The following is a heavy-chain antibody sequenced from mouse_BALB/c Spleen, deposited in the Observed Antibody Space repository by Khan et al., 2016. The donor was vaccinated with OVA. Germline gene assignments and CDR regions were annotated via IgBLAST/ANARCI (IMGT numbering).Heavy chain of an antibody. V-gene: IGHV1-7*01. CDR1: GYTFINYW. Sequence: VQLQESGAELAKPGASVKMSCKASGYTFINYWILWIKQRPGQGLEWIGYINPSTGYTEYNQNFKDKATLTADKSSSTPYMQLSSLTSEDSTVNYCARRGLRWDFDYWGQGTTLTVSS. CDR2: INPSTGYT. J-gene: IGHJ2*01. CDR3: ARRGLRWDFDY. D-gene: IGHD1-1*01.